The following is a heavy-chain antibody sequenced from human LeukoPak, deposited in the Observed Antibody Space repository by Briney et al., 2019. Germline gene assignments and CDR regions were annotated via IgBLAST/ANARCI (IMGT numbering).Heavy chain of an antibody. J-gene: IGHJ4*02. CDR2: INSDGSST. D-gene: IGHD2-2*02. Sequence: GGSLRLSCAASGFTFSSYWMHWVHQAPGKGLVWVSRINSDGSSTSYADSVRGRFTISRDNAKNTLYLQMNSLRAEDTAVYYCARGRYCSSTSCYMRGAEFDYWGQGTLVTVSS. CDR1: GFTFSSYW. V-gene: IGHV3-74*01. CDR3: ARGRYCSSTSCYMRGAEFDY.